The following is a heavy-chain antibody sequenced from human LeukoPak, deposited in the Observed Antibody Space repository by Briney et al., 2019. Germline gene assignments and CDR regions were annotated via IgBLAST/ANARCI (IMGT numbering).Heavy chain of an antibody. CDR1: GFTLSSNG. CDR2: ISYDGSNK. V-gene: IGHV3-30*03. Sequence: GRSLRLSCAASGFTLSSNGMHWVRQAPGKGLEWVAVISYDGSNKYYADSVKGRFTISRDNSKNTLYLQMNSLRAEDTAVYYCAITGTTYRYYGMDVWGQGTTVTVSS. J-gene: IGHJ6*02. CDR3: AITGTTYRYYGMDV. D-gene: IGHD1-7*01.